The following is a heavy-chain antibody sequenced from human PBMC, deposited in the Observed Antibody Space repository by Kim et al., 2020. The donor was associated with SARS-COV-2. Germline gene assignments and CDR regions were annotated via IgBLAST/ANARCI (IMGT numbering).Heavy chain of an antibody. CDR1: GYTLTELS. V-gene: IGHV1-24*01. D-gene: IGHD6-13*01. CDR3: ATSSSWALAFDI. Sequence: ASVKVSCKVSGYTLTELSMHWVRQAPGKGLEWMGGFDPEDGETIYAQKFQGRVTMTEDTSTDTAYMELSSLRSEDTAVYYCATSSSWALAFDIWGQGTMVTVSS. J-gene: IGHJ3*02. CDR2: FDPEDGET.